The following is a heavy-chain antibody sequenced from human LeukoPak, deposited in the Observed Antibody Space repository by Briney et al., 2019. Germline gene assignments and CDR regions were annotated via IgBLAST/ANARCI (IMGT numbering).Heavy chain of an antibody. CDR2: IYYSGST. J-gene: IGHJ6*02. CDR3: ARTGCSGGSCYRYYYYGMDV. CDR1: GGSISSYY. D-gene: IGHD2-15*01. Sequence: PETLSLTCTVSGGSISSYYWSWIRQPPGKGLEWIGYIYYSGSTNYNPSLKSRVTISVDTSKNQFSLKLSSVTAADTAVYYCARTGCSGGSCYRYYYYGMDVWGQGTTVTVSS. V-gene: IGHV4-59*01.